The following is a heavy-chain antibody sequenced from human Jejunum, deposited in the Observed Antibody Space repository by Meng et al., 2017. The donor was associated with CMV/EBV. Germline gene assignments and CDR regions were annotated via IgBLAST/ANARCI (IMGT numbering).Heavy chain of an antibody. Sequence: YWSWIRQPARKGLEWIEYIYYSGSTNYNPSLKSPVTIPIDTSTNQFSLRLSSVTAADTAVYYCAREITDSGTYPWGRWSDSWGQGTLVTVSS. J-gene: IGHJ5*01. D-gene: IGHD1-26*01. CDR2: IYYSGST. V-gene: IGHV4-59*01. CDR1: Y. CDR3: AREITDSGTYPWGRWSDS.